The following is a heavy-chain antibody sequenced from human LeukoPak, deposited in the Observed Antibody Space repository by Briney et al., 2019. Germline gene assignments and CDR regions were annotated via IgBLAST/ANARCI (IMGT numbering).Heavy chain of an antibody. D-gene: IGHD3-16*02. CDR3: ARAYYDYVWGSYHNWFDP. Sequence: SETLSLTCAVYGGSFSGYYWSWIRQPPGKGLEWIGEINHSGSTNYNPSLKSRVTISVDTSKNQFSLKLSSVTAADTAVYYCARAYYDYVWGSYHNWFDPWGQGTLVTVSS. V-gene: IGHV4-34*01. CDR1: GGSFSGYY. CDR2: INHSGST. J-gene: IGHJ5*02.